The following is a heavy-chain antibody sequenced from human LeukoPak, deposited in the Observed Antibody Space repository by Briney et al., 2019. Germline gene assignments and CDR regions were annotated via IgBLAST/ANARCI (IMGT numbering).Heavy chain of an antibody. J-gene: IGHJ4*02. CDR1: GYSFTTYY. CDR2: IDTTDSFA. Sequence: GESLKISCETSGYSFTTYYISWVRQIPGGKGLEWMGRIDTTDSFATYSPSFQGRVTMSTDKSTNTAYLQLSSPKASDTAIYYCVKDGSSWFFDYWGQGTLVTVSS. V-gene: IGHV5-10-1*01. D-gene: IGHD6-13*01. CDR3: VKDGSSWFFDY.